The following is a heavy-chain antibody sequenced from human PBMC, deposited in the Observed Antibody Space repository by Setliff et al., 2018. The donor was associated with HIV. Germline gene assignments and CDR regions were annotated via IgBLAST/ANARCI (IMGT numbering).Heavy chain of an antibody. CDR1: GFTFSSHG. Sequence: LRLSCEASGFTFSSHGMHWLRQAPGKGLEWVTFIRYDGSDIHYADSVKGRFTISRDNSKNTLYLQMNSLRVEDAAVYYCAKDQRFDPWGQGTLVTVSS. CDR3: AKDQRFDP. CDR2: IRYDGSDI. V-gene: IGHV3-30*02. J-gene: IGHJ5*02.